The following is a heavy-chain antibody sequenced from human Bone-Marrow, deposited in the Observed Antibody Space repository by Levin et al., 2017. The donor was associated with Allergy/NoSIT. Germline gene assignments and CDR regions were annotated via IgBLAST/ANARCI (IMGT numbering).Heavy chain of an antibody. CDR3: ARDLGIAARGLYYYYGMDV. Sequence: ASVKVSCKASGYTFTSYYMHWVRQAPGQGLEWMGIINPSGGSTSYAQKFQGRVTMTRDTSTSTVYMELSSLRSEDTAVYYCARDLGIAARGLYYYYGMDVWGQGTTVTVSS. CDR2: INPSGGST. CDR1: GYTFTSYY. D-gene: IGHD6-6*01. V-gene: IGHV1-46*01. J-gene: IGHJ6*02.